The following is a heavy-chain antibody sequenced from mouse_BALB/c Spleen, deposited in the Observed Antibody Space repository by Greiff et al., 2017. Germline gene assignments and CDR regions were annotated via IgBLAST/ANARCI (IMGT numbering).Heavy chain of an antibody. CDR1: GFTFSSYY. CDR2: INSNGGST. Sequence: EVHLVESGGGLVKLGGSLKLSCAASGFTFSSYYMSWVRQTPEKRLELVAAINSNGGSTYYPDTVKGRFTISRDNAKNTLYLQMSSLKSEDTALYYCARHSGGYAMDYWGQGTSVTVSS. J-gene: IGHJ4*01. V-gene: IGHV5-6-2*01. CDR3: ARHSGGYAMDY. D-gene: IGHD1-3*01.